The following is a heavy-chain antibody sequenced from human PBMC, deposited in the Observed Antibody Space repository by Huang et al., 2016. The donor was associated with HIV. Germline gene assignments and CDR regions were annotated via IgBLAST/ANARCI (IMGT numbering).Heavy chain of an antibody. CDR1: GFSFSSSA. CDR2: GRNRASSR. Sequence: EVHLLESGGGLVQPGGSLRLSCAASGFSFSSSAMSWVRQAPGRGMEWVSTGRNRASSRHYSASGRGRFTISRDNSKDTLYLQMNSLRAEDTALYYCAKDLVTYDSSGSVWGQGTLVTVSS. V-gene: IGHV3-23*01. D-gene: IGHD3-22*01. CDR3: AKDLVTYDSSGSV. J-gene: IGHJ4*02.